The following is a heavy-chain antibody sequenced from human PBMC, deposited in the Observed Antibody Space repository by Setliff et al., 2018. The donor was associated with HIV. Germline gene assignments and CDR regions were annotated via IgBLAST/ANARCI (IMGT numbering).Heavy chain of an antibody. CDR1: GGSINNGYHY. V-gene: IGHV4-39*01. CDR3: ARWITTPTKGAFDI. J-gene: IGHJ3*02. D-gene: IGHD3-22*01. Sequence: PSETLSLTCTVSGGSINNGYHYWVWIRQTPGKGPEWIGGIYYTGSAHYNPSLKSRVTISVDTSKNQFSMKLTSLTAADTTVYYCARWITTPTKGAFDIWGQGTAVTVSS. CDR2: IYYTGSA.